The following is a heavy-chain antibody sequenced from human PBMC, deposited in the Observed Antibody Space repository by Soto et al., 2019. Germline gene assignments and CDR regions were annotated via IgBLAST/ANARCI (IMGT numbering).Heavy chain of an antibody. D-gene: IGHD3-9*01. J-gene: IGHJ4*02. CDR3: ARDATNYDILTGLFDY. CDR2: ISSSSSYI. V-gene: IGHV3-21*01. CDR1: GFTFSSYS. Sequence: GXSLRLSCAASGFTFSSYSINWVVQAPGKGLEWVSSISSSSSYIYYADSVKGRFTISRDNAKNSLYLQMNSLRAEDTAVYYCARDATNYDILTGLFDYWGQGTLVTVSS.